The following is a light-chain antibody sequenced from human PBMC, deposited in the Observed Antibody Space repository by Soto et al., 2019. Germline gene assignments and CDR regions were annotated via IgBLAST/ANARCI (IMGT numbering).Light chain of an antibody. CDR3: QQYYTTPRT. V-gene: IGKV4-1*01. J-gene: IGKJ2*01. Sequence: DIVMTQSPDSLAVSLGETATINCKSSRSVLYNSNNKNYFAWFQQKPGQPPRLLLYWASTRESGVPDRFSGSGSGTDFTLAISSLQAEDVAAYYCQQYYTTPRTFGQGTKLEIK. CDR1: RSVLYNSNNKNY. CDR2: WAS.